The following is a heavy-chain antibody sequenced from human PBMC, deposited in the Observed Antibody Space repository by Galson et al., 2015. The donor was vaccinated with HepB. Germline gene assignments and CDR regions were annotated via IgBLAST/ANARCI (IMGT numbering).Heavy chain of an antibody. CDR2: MNPNSGNT. V-gene: IGHV1-8*02. CDR1: GYIFTGFY. Sequence: SVKVSCKASGYIFTGFYINWVRQAPGQGLEWMGWMNPNSGNTGYAQNFQGRVTMTRDTSISTAYMELSSLRSEDTAVYYCARGDSYVSYYWGQGTLVAVSS. CDR3: ARGDSYVSYY. J-gene: IGHJ4*02. D-gene: IGHD5-18*01.